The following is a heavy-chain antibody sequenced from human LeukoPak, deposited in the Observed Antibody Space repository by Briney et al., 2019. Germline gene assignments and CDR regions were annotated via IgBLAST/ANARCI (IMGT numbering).Heavy chain of an antibody. CDR2: IYYSGST. V-gene: IGHV4-59*01. D-gene: IGHD2-2*01. CDR3: ARYCSSTSCYGQALGYFDL. CDR1: GGSISSYY. Sequence: PSETLSLTCTVSGGSISSYYWSWIRQAPGKGLEWIGYIYYSGSTNYNPSLKSRVTISVDTSKNQFSLKLRSVTAADTAVYYCARYCSSTSCYGQALGYFDLWGRGTLVTVSS. J-gene: IGHJ2*01.